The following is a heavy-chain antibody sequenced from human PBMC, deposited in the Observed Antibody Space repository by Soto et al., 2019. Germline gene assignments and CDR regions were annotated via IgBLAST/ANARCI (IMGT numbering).Heavy chain of an antibody. CDR3: ARHMDTSGNEAFDY. J-gene: IGHJ4*02. CDR2: IYYSGST. Sequence: PSETLSLTCTVSGGSISSGGYYWSWIRQHPGKGLEWIGYIYYSGSTYYNPSLKSRVTISVDTSKNQFSLKLSSVTAADTAVYYCARHMDTSGNEAFDYWGQGTLVTVSS. D-gene: IGHD1-1*01. V-gene: IGHV4-31*03. CDR1: GGSISSGGYY.